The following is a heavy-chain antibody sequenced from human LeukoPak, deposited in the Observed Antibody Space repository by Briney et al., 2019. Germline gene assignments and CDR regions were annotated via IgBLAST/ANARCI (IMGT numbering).Heavy chain of an antibody. J-gene: IGHJ5*02. Sequence: ASVTVSCMASGYTFTSYYMHWVRQPPGQGLEWMGIINPSGGSTSYAQKFQGRVTMTRDMSTSTVYMELSSLRSEDTAVYYCARDAYVDTAMANWFAPWGQGTLVTVSS. CDR2: INPSGGST. CDR3: ARDAYVDTAMANWFAP. D-gene: IGHD5-18*01. CDR1: GYTFTSYY. V-gene: IGHV1-46*01.